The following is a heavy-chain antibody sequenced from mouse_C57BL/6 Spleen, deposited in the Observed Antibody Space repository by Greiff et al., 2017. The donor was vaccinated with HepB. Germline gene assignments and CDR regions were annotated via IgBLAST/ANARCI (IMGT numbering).Heavy chain of an antibody. D-gene: IGHD1-1*01. CDR3: ARSITTVVEGVYFDY. Sequence: VQLQQSGAELVRPGTSVKVSCKASGYAFTNYLIEWVKQRPGQGLEWIGVINPGSGGTNYNEKFKGKATLTADKSSSTAYMQLSSLTSEDSAVYFCARSITTVVEGVYFDYWGQGTTLTVSS. J-gene: IGHJ2*01. CDR1: GYAFTNYL. V-gene: IGHV1-54*01. CDR2: INPGSGGT.